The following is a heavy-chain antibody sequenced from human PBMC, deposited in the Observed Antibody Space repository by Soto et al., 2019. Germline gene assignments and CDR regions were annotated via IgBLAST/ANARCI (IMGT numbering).Heavy chain of an antibody. Sequence: QAQLVESGGGVVQPGRSLRLSCAASGFTFSLYGMHWVRQAPGKGLGWVAAICDDVRRKDYADSVKARLFISRDNSMNALYLQLDRLRFEDTAVYYCATWQGSLNFHYWGQGTLVTVSS. CDR2: ICDDVRRK. CDR3: ATWQGSLNFHY. CDR1: GFTFSLYG. J-gene: IGHJ4*02. V-gene: IGHV3-33*01.